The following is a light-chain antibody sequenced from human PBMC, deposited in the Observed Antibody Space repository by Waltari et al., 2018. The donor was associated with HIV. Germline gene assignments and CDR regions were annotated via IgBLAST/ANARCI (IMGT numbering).Light chain of an antibody. V-gene: IGKV3-15*01. CDR1: QSVSSN. J-gene: IGKJ1*01. Sequence: EIVMTQSPATLSVSPGERATLSCRASQSVSSNLAWYQQKPGQAPSLLMYGAFTRATGIPARFSGGGSGTEFTLTITSLQSEDFAVYYCQQYNNWPTWTFGQGTKVEIK. CDR2: GAF. CDR3: QQYNNWPTWT.